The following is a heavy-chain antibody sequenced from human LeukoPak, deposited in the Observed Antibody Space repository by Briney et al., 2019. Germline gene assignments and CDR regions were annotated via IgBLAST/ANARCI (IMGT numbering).Heavy chain of an antibody. CDR3: AKGVSGWYTFDY. Sequence: GGSLRLSCAASGFTFSSYAMHWVRQAPGKGLEWVAVISYDGSNKYYADSVKGRFTISRDNPKNTLYLQMNSLTAEDTAVYYCAKGVSGWYTFDYCGQGTLVTVSS. CDR1: GFTFSSYA. CDR2: ISYDGSNK. J-gene: IGHJ4*02. D-gene: IGHD6-19*01. V-gene: IGHV3-30*04.